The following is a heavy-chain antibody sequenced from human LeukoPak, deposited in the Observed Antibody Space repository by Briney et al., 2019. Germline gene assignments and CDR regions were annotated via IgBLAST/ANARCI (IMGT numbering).Heavy chain of an antibody. V-gene: IGHV4-59*01. D-gene: IGHD6-13*01. CDR3: ARAEGSSWYTRTWFDP. J-gene: IGHJ5*02. CDR2: IYYSGST. Sequence: TSETLSLTCTVSGGSISSYYWSWIRQPPGKGLEWIGYIYYSGSTNYNPSLKGRVTISVDTSKNQFSLKVSSVTAADTAVYYCARAEGSSWYTRTWFDPWGQGTLVTVSS. CDR1: GGSISSYY.